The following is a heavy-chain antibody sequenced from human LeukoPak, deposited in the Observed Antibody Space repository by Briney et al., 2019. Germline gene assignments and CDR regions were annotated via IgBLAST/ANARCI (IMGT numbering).Heavy chain of an antibody. CDR1: GYIFTGYY. Sequence: ASVKVSCKASGYIFTGYYIHWVRQAPGQGLEWMGWINPNSGVTDYAQNFQGRVTMTEDTSADTAYMQLSSLTSEDTAVYYCARGRGSYRRLYYFDYWGQGTLVTVSS. CDR2: INPNSGVT. J-gene: IGHJ4*02. V-gene: IGHV1-2*02. CDR3: ARGRGSYRRLYYFDY. D-gene: IGHD3-16*02.